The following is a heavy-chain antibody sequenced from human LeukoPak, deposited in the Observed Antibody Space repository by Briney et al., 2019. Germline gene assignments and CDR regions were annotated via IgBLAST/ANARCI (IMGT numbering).Heavy chain of an antibody. CDR3: TRNPGMDV. CDR1: GFTVSSNY. J-gene: IGHJ6*02. V-gene: IGHV3-53*01. CDR2: IYSGDNA. Sequence: PGGSLRLSCAASGFTVSSNYMSWVRQAPGKGLEWVSVIYSGDNAYYADSVKGRFTISRDNSKNTLYLQMNRLRTEDTAVYYCTRNPGMDVWGQGTTVTVSS.